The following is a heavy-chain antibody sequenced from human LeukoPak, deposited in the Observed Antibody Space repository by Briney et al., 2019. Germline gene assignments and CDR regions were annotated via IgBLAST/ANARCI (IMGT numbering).Heavy chain of an antibody. D-gene: IGHD3-22*01. CDR3: AKRGHYYDSSGLRYGMDV. V-gene: IGHV3-23*01. J-gene: IGHJ6*02. Sequence: GGSLRLSCAASGFTFSSYAMSWVRQAPRKGLEWVSAISGSGGSTYYADSVKGRFTISRDNSKNTLYLQMNSLRAEDTAVYYCAKRGHYYDSSGLRYGMDVWGQGTTVTVSS. CDR2: ISGSGGST. CDR1: GFTFSSYA.